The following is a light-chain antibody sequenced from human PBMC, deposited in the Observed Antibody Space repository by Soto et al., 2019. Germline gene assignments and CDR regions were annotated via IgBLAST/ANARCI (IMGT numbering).Light chain of an antibody. Sequence: QSVLTQPASVSGSPGQSIAISCTGTSSDIGAYAYVSWYQQHPGKIPKLIVFDVNYRPSGVSSRFSGSKSGNTASLTISGLQAEDEADYYSGSYTRSNSVIFGGGTKVTVL. CDR3: GSYTRSNSVI. J-gene: IGLJ2*01. CDR1: SSDIGAYAY. V-gene: IGLV2-14*03. CDR2: DVN.